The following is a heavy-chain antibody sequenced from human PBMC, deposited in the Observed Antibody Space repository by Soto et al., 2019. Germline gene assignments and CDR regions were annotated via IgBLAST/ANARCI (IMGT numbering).Heavy chain of an antibody. CDR2: IYYSGST. Sequence: SETLSLTCTVSGGSISSGGYYWSWIRQHPGKGLEWIGHIYYSGSTYYNPSLKSRVTISVDTSKNQFSLKLSSVTAADTAVYYCARDGVFSSSWGGVFDYWGQGTLVTVSS. V-gene: IGHV4-31*03. D-gene: IGHD6-13*01. CDR1: GGSISSGGYY. J-gene: IGHJ4*02. CDR3: ARDGVFSSSWGGVFDY.